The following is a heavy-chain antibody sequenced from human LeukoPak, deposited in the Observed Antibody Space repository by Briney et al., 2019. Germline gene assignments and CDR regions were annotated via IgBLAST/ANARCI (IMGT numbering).Heavy chain of an antibody. D-gene: IGHD1-26*01. CDR1: GFTFSDHY. CDR3: ARAPNSGTLGEDY. Sequence: GGSLRLSCAASGFTFSDHYMDWVRQAPGKGLERVRRIRNKANIYTTEYAASVKGRFTISRDDSKNSLYLQMNSLKTEDTAVYYCARAPNSGTLGEDYWGQGTLVTVSS. J-gene: IGHJ4*02. CDR2: IRNKANIYTT. V-gene: IGHV3-72*01.